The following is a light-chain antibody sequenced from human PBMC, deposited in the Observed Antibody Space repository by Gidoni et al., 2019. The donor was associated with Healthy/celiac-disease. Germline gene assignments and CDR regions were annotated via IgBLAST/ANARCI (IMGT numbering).Light chain of an antibody. V-gene: IGLV4-69*01. Sequence: QLVLTQSPSASASLGAPVKLTCTLSSGHSSYAIAWHQQQPEKGPRYLMKLNSDGSHSKGDGIPDRFSGSSSGAERYLTISSLQSEDEADYYCQTWGTGTVGFGGGTKLTVL. CDR3: QTWGTGTVG. CDR2: LNSDGSH. CDR1: SGHSSYA. J-gene: IGLJ2*01.